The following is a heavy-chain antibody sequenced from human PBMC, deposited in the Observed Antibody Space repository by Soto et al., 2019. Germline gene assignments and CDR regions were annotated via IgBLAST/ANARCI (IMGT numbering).Heavy chain of an antibody. D-gene: IGHD3-16*01. Sequence: SETLSLTCTVSGGSISSSSYYWGWIRQPPGKELEWIGAIYHSGSAYYHPSLKSRVTISVDTSKNQFSLRLTSLTAADTAVYFCARQTGGFGYYFDYWGQGTLVTVSS. J-gene: IGHJ4*02. CDR3: ARQTGGFGYYFDY. CDR1: GGSISSSSYY. CDR2: IYHSGSA. V-gene: IGHV4-39*01.